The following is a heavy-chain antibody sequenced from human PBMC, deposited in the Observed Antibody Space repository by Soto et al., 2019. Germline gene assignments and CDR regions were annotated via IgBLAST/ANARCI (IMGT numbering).Heavy chain of an antibody. D-gene: IGHD2-15*01. CDR3: QAEHGIRDKSPVSAFLLNRSSDL. V-gene: IGHV3-48*02. J-gene: IGHJ2*01. CDR2: ISSSSSSI. Sequence: KGLEWVSYISSSSSSIYYADSVKGRFTISRDNAKNSLYLQMNSLRDENTALFYFQAEHGIRDKSPVSAFLLNRSSDL.